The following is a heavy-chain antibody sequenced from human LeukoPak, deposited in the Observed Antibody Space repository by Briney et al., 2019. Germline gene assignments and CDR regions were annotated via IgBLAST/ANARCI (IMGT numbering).Heavy chain of an antibody. D-gene: IGHD1-26*01. CDR2: VFKHDRT. CDR3: VRHLVGVAEGYFVY. Sequence: PSETLSLTCTLSGDSVTSDSYYWGWIRQPPRKGLEWIGSVFKHDRTYYNPSFRSRLTITVDTSKNQVSLKLRSVTAADTAIYYCVRHLVGVAEGYFVYWGQGIQVTVSS. CDR1: GDSVTSDSYY. J-gene: IGHJ4*02. V-gene: IGHV4-39*01.